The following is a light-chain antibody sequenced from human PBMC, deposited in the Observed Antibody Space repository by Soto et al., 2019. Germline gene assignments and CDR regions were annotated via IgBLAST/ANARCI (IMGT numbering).Light chain of an antibody. CDR3: QQRSNWPRGT. CDR2: DAS. J-gene: IGKJ4*01. V-gene: IGKV3-11*01. Sequence: EIVLTQSAATLSLSPGERATLSCRASQSVSSYLAWYQQKPGQAPRLLIYDASNRATGIPARFSGSGSGTDFTLTISSLEPEDFAVYYCQQRSNWPRGTFGGGTKVEIK. CDR1: QSVSSY.